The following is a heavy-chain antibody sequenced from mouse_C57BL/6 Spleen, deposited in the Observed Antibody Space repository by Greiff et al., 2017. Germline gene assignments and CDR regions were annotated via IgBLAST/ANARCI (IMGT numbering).Heavy chain of an antibody. J-gene: IGHJ2*01. CDR1: GYTFSDYG. CDR3: ARRGYYDGYGFAY. CDR2: ISSGSSTI. D-gene: IGHD2-3*01. Sequence: EVKLVESGGGLVKPGGSLKLSCAASGYTFSDYGMHWVRQAPEKGLEWIAYISSGSSTIYYADTVKGRFTISRDNATNTLFLKMTTLRSEDAALYYCARRGYYDGYGFAYWGQGTTLTVSS. V-gene: IGHV5-17*01.